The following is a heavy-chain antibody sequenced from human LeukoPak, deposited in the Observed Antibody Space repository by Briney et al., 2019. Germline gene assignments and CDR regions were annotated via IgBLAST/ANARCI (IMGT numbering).Heavy chain of an antibody. CDR3: ARVGRGWYAFDY. CDR1: GVSISSYY. CDR2: TYNSEST. D-gene: IGHD6-19*01. J-gene: IGHJ4*02. V-gene: IGHV4-59*01. Sequence: SETLSLTCTVSGVSISSYYWSWIRQPPGKGLEWIGYTYNSESTNYNPSLKSRVTMSVDTSKTQFSLKLSSVTAADTAVYYCARVGRGWYAFDYWGQGTLVTVSS.